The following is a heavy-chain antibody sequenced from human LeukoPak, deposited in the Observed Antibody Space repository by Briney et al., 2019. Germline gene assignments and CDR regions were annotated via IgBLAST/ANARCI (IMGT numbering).Heavy chain of an antibody. CDR3: ARDKVYVEYYFEF. CDR1: GYTFSSYT. J-gene: IGHJ4*01. D-gene: IGHD1-20*01. Sequence: ASVKVSCKALGYTFSSYTMSWVRQAPGQGLEWMGWIITYNGNTNYAQKFQGRVTMTIDTSTSTVYMELGSLTSDDTAVYYCARDKVYVEYYFEFCGKGTLVTVSS. CDR2: IITYNGNT. V-gene: IGHV1-18*01.